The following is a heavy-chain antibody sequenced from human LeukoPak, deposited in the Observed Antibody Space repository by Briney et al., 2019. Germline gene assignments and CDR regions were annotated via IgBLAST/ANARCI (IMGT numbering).Heavy chain of an antibody. Sequence: SVKVSCKTSGYTFTNYGISWVRQAPGQGLEWMGGIIPIFGTANYAQKFQGRVTITTDESTSTAYMELSSLRSEDTAVYYCARAPYDPDYYYYMDVWGKGTTVTVSS. CDR1: GYTFTNYG. CDR3: ARAPYDPDYYYYMDV. D-gene: IGHD3-3*01. CDR2: IIPIFGTA. V-gene: IGHV1-69*05. J-gene: IGHJ6*03.